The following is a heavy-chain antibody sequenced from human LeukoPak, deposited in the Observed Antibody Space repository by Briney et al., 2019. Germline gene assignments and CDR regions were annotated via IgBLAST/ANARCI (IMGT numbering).Heavy chain of an antibody. D-gene: IGHD6-6*01. CDR3: ARVSGSSVDY. Sequence: SETLSLTCTVSGASISSYYWGWIRQPAGKGLAWIGRIYTSGSTNYNPSLKSRVTMSVDTSRNQFSLKLNSVTAADTAVYYCARVSGSSVDYWGQGTLVTVSS. J-gene: IGHJ4*02. CDR2: IYTSGST. V-gene: IGHV4-4*07. CDR1: GASISSYY.